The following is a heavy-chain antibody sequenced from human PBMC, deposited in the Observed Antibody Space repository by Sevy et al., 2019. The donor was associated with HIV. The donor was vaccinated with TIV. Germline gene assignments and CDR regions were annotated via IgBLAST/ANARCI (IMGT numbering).Heavy chain of an antibody. CDR2: ISFDEKYK. V-gene: IGHV3-30*02. Sequence: GGSLILSCAASGFTFTSYGIHWVRHAPGKGLECVAKISFDEKYKYYAESVKGRFTISRDISKNTVFLEMNSLRPDDTGVYYCAKVLGFGSGYDYAFDFWGQGTMVTVSS. D-gene: IGHD5-12*01. CDR1: GFTFTSYG. CDR3: AKVLGFGSGYDYAFDF. J-gene: IGHJ3*01.